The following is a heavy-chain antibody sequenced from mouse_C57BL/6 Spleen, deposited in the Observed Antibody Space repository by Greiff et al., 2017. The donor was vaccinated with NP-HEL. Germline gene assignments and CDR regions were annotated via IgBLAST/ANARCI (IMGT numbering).Heavy chain of an antibody. CDR2: IRNKANNHAT. D-gene: IGHD2-5*01. CDR1: GFTFSDAW. Sequence: EVHLVESGGGLVQPGGSMKLSCAASGFTFSDAWMDWVRQSPEKGLEWVAEIRNKANNHATYYAESVKGRFTISRDDSKSSVYLQMNSLRAEDTGIYYCTRVAYSNEFDYWGQGTTLTVSS. CDR3: TRVAYSNEFDY. V-gene: IGHV6-6*01. J-gene: IGHJ2*01.